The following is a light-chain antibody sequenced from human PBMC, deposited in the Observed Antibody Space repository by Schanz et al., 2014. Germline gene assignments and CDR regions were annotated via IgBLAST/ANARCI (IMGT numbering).Light chain of an antibody. CDR1: QTVSSSY. CDR2: GAS. Sequence: ETVLTQSPGTLSLSPGERATLSCRASQTVSSSYLAWYQQKPGQAPRLLIYGASSRATGIPDRFSGSGSGTDFNLTISSLEPEDFAVYYCQQRSDWPKTFGGGTKVEIK. J-gene: IGKJ4*01. CDR3: QQRSDWPKT. V-gene: IGKV3D-20*02.